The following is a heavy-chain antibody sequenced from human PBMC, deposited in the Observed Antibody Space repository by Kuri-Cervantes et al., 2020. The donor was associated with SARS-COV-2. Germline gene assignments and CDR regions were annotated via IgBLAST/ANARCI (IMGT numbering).Heavy chain of an antibody. V-gene: IGHV3-48*04. CDR2: ISSSGSTI. Sequence: LSLTCAASGFTFSSYSMNWVRQAPGKGLEWVSYISSSGSTIYYADSVKGRFTISRDNAKNSLYLQMNSLRAEDTAVYYCARMYNWNYGYLDDYWGQGTLVTVSS. D-gene: IGHD1-7*01. CDR1: GFTFSSYS. CDR3: ARMYNWNYGYLDDY. J-gene: IGHJ4*02.